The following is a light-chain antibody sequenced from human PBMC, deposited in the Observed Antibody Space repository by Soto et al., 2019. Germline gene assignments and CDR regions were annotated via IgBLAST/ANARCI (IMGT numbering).Light chain of an antibody. CDR3: QQYGRPPQT. V-gene: IGKV3-20*01. Sequence: EVVLPQSPGTLSFSRGERATLSCMASERIYSAYLGWYQQKPGQAPRLLIYGTSSRATDIPDRFTGSGSGTDCTLTISRLEPEDFAVYSCQQYGRPPQTFGKGTKVDIK. CDR1: ERIYSAY. J-gene: IGKJ1*01. CDR2: GTS.